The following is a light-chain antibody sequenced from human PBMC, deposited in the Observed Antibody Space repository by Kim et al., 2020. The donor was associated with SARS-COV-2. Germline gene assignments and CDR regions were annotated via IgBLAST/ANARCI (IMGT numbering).Light chain of an antibody. CDR2: DVS. Sequence: QAVVTQEPSLTASPGGTVTLTCASSTGDVTSGHFPYWFQQKPGQAPTTLIYDVSNKHSWTPARFSGSLLGGKAALTLSGAQPEDEAEYYCLLYYSGPRVFGGGTQLTVL. CDR1: TGDVTSGHF. J-gene: IGLJ3*02. V-gene: IGLV7-46*01. CDR3: LLYYSGPRV.